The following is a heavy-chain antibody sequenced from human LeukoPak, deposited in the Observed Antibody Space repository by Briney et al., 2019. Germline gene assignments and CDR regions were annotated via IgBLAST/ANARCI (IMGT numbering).Heavy chain of an antibody. J-gene: IGHJ4*02. Sequence: SVKVSCKASGGTFISYAISWVRQAPGQGLEWMGGIIPIFGTANYAQKFQGRVTITADESTSTAYMELSSLRSEDTAVYYCARNRLELLSSPWWDCWGQGTLVTVSS. CDR3: ARNRLELLSSPWWDC. CDR1: GGTFISYA. V-gene: IGHV1-69*01. CDR2: IIPIFGTA. D-gene: IGHD1-7*01.